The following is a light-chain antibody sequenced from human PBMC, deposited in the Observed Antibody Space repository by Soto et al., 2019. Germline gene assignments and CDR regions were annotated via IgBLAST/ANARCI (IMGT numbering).Light chain of an antibody. V-gene: IGKV1-5*01. Sequence: DIQMTQSPSILSASVGDRVTITCRASQSINNWLAWYQQRPGKAPKLLIFDASSLENGVPSRFSGSASGTEFTLTISSLQPDDFATYYCQQYNGYFGQGTRLEIK. J-gene: IGKJ2*01. CDR1: QSINNW. CDR3: QQYNGY. CDR2: DAS.